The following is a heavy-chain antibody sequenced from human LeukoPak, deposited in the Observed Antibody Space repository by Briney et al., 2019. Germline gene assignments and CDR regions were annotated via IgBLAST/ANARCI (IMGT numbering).Heavy chain of an antibody. CDR1: GFTFSSYE. V-gene: IGHV3-48*03. CDR3: ARDMITTSEIDY. D-gene: IGHD3-22*01. CDR2: ISSSGSTI. Sequence: HAGGSLRLSCAASGFTFSSYEMNWVRQAPGKGLEWVSYISSSGSTIYYADSVKGRFTISRDNAKNSLYLQMNSLRAEDTAVYYCARDMITTSEIDYWGQGTLVTVSS. J-gene: IGHJ4*02.